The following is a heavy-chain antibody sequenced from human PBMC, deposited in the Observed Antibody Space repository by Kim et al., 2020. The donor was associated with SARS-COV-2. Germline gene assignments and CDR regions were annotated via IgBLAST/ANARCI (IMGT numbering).Heavy chain of an antibody. J-gene: IGHJ4*02. D-gene: IGHD5-18*01. V-gene: IGHV4-34*01. Sequence: LKSRVTISVDTSKNQFSLKLSSVTAADTAVYYCARVRGDRGYSYGAFDYWGQGTLVTVSS. CDR3: ARVRGDRGYSYGAFDY.